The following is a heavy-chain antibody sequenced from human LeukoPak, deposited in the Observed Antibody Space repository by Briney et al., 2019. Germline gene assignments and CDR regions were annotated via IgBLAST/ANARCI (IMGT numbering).Heavy chain of an antibody. CDR3: ASKGGGFTISGVLYNDAFAI. CDR2: IKQDGSEK. Sequence: GGSLRLSCAASGFTFSSYWMSWVRQAPGKGLEWVANIKQDGSEKYYVDSVKGRFTISRDNAKNSLYLQMNNLRAEDTAVYYCASKGGGFTISGVLYNDAFAIWGQGTMVTVSA. J-gene: IGHJ3*02. D-gene: IGHD3-3*01. CDR1: GFTFSSYW. V-gene: IGHV3-7*01.